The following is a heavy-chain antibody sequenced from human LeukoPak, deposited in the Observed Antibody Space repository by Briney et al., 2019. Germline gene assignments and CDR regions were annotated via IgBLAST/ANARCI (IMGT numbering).Heavy chain of an antibody. CDR2: IRSKAYGGTT. Sequence: GRSLRLSCTASGFTFGDYAMSWFRQAPGKGLEWVGFIRSKAYGGTTEYAASVKGGFTISRDDSKSIAYLQMNSLKTEDTAVYYCTSEIAVAGILDFDYWGQGTLVTVSS. D-gene: IGHD6-19*01. V-gene: IGHV3-49*03. J-gene: IGHJ4*02. CDR1: GFTFGDYA. CDR3: TSEIAVAGILDFDY.